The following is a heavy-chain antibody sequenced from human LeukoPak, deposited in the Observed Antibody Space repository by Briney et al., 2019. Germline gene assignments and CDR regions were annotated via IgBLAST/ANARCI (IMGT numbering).Heavy chain of an antibody. CDR2: IYYSGST. CDR1: GASISRYY. Sequence: SETLSLTCTVSGASISRYYWSWIRQPPGKGLEWIGYIYYSGSTNYNPSLKSRVTISVDTSKNQFSLKLSSVTAADTAVYYCARGVRYYYGMDVWGLGTTVTVSS. J-gene: IGHJ6*02. CDR3: ARGVRYYYGMDV. V-gene: IGHV4-59*01.